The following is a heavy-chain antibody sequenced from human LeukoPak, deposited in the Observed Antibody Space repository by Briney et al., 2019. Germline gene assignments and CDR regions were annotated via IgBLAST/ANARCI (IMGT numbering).Heavy chain of an antibody. J-gene: IGHJ3*02. CDR3: ARPYSSGWKDAFDI. CDR1: GGSISSFY. V-gene: IGHV4-59*08. Sequence: KPSETLSLTCTVSGGSISSFYWSWIRQPPGKGLEWIGYIYYSGSTNYNPSLKSRVTISVDTSKNQFSLKLSSVTAADTAVYYCARPYSSGWKDAFDIWGQGTMVTVSS. CDR2: IYYSGST. D-gene: IGHD6-19*01.